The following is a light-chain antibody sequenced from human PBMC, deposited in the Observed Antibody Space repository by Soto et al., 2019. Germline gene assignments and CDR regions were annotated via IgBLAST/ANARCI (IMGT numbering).Light chain of an antibody. CDR2: GAS. CDR1: QSVSSSY. V-gene: IGKV3-20*01. J-gene: IGKJ1*01. CDR3: QQYGSSPRT. Sequence: EIVLTQSPGTLSLSPGERATLSFRASQSVSSSYLAWYQQKPGQAPRLLIYGASSRATGIPDRFSGSGSGTDFTLTISRLEPKDFAVYYCQQYGSSPRTFGQGTKVDIK.